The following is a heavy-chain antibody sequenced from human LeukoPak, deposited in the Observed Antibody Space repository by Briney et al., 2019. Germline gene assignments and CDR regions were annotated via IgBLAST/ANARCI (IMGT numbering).Heavy chain of an antibody. Sequence: SKTLSLTCTVSGDSISSRSYYWGWIRQPPGKGLEWIGSIYYSGSTYYNPSLKGRVTMSVDTSKNQFSLKLTSVTAADTAVYYCARLPGPGRPGYYAMDVWGQGTTVTVSS. V-gene: IGHV4-39*01. D-gene: IGHD1-1*01. CDR2: IYYSGST. CDR1: GDSISSRSYY. J-gene: IGHJ6*02. CDR3: ARLPGPGRPGYYAMDV.